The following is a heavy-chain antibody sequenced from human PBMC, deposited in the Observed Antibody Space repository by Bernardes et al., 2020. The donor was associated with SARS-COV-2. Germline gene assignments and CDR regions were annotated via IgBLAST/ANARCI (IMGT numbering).Heavy chain of an antibody. V-gene: IGHV4-34*01. CDR2: INHSGGT. CDR3: TRHGGRHFDF. Sequence: TLSLTFAVYGGSFSGYWSWIRQPPGKGLEWIGEINHSGGTKYNPSLKSRVSISVDTSKNQFSLRLNSVTAADTAVYYCTRHGGRHFDFWDQGTLVTVSS. CDR1: GGSFSGY. J-gene: IGHJ4*02. D-gene: IGHD2-15*01.